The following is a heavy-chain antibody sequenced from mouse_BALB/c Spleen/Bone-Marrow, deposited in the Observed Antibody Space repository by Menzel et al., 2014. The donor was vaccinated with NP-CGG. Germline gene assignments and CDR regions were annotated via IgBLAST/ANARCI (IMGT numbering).Heavy chain of an antibody. D-gene: IGHD3-2*02. V-gene: IGHV2-9*02. CDR2: IWAGGST. Sequence: QVQLKESGPGLVAPSQSLSITCTVSGFSLTNYGVHWVRQPPGKGLEWLGVIWAGGSTNYNSALMSRLSISKDNSKSQVSLKMISLQTDDTAMYYCARVTSSAVGAMDYWGQGTSVTVSS. CDR1: GFSLTNYG. CDR3: ARVTSSAVGAMDY. J-gene: IGHJ4*01.